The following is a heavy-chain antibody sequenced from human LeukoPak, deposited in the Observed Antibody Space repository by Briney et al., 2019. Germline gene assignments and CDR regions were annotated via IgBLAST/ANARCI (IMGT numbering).Heavy chain of an antibody. J-gene: IGHJ4*02. Sequence: LPGGSLRLSCAASGFTFSSYAMHWVRQAPGKGLEWVAVISYDGSNKYYADSVKGRFTISRDNSKNTLYLQMNSLRAEDTAVYYCARDRGIAAAGTHLFDHWGQGTLVTVSS. V-gene: IGHV3-30-3*01. CDR2: ISYDGSNK. CDR1: GFTFSSYA. D-gene: IGHD6-13*01. CDR3: ARDRGIAAAGTHLFDH.